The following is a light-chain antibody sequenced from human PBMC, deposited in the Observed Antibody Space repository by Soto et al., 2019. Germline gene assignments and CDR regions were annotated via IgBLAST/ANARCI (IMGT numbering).Light chain of an antibody. V-gene: IGLV2-14*01. CDR3: SSRTSSSTYV. CDR2: EVS. Sequence: QSVLTQPASVSGSPGQSITISCTGTSSDVGGYNYVSWYQQHPGKAPKLMIFEVSNRPSGVSNRFSGSKSGNTASLTISGLQAEDEADYYCSSRTSSSTYVFGTGTKVTVL. CDR1: SSDVGGYNY. J-gene: IGLJ1*01.